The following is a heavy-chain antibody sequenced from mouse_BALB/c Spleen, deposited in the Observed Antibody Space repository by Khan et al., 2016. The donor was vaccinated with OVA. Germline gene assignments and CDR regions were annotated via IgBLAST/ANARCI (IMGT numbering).Heavy chain of an antibody. D-gene: IGHD2-13*01. V-gene: IGHV5-4*02. Sequence: EVELVESGGGLVKPGGSLTLSCAASGFTFSDYYMYWVRQTPEKRLEWVATISDGGSYTYYPDSVKGRFTISRDGAENNLYLHLSSLKSDDTAMYYCVRGYYGDPFAYWGQGTLVTVSA. CDR2: ISDGGSYT. J-gene: IGHJ3*01. CDR1: GFTFSDYY. CDR3: VRGYYGDPFAY.